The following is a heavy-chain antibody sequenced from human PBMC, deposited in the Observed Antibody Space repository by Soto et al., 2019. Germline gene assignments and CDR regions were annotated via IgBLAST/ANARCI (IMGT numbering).Heavy chain of an antibody. CDR2: INHSGST. D-gene: IGHD6-6*01. Sequence: QVQLQQWGAGLLKPSDTLSLTCAVYCGCFSGYYWSWIRQPPGKGLEWIGEINHSGSTSYNPSLKSRVTMSVDTSKNQFSLKLSSVTAADTAVYYCARTSRFYCWGQGTLVNVSS. CDR3: ARTSRFYC. CDR1: CGCFSGYY. J-gene: IGHJ4*02. V-gene: IGHV4-34*01.